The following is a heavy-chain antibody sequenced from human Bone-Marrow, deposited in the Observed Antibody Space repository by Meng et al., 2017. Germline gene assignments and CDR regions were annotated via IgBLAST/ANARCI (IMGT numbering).Heavy chain of an antibody. D-gene: IGHD3-9*01. Sequence: ESLKISCSASGFTFSSYWMSWVRQAPGKGLEWVANIKQDGSEKYYVDSVKGRFTIPRDNAKNSLYLQMNSLRAEDTAVYYCAREFDILTGSNGFFDLWGRGTLVTVSS. V-gene: IGHV3-7*01. CDR2: IKQDGSEK. CDR1: GFTFSSYW. J-gene: IGHJ2*01. CDR3: AREFDILTGSNGFFDL.